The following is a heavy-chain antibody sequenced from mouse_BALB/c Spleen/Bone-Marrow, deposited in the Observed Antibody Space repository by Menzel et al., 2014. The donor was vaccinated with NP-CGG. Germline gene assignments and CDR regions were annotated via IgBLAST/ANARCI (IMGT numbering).Heavy chain of an antibody. D-gene: IGHD2-14*01. CDR2: IDPANGNT. V-gene: IGHV14-3*02. CDR1: GFNIKDTY. CDR3: ATYYRYDRRFAY. J-gene: IGHJ3*01. Sequence: VQLQQSGAELVKPGASVKLSCTASGFNIKDTYMHWVKQRPEQGLEWIGRIDPANGNTKYDPKFQGKATITADTSSNTAYLQLSSLTSDDTAVYYCATYYRYDRRFAYWGQGTLVTVSA.